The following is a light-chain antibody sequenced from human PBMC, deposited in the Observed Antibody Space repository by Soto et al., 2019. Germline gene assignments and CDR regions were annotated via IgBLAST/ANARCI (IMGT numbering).Light chain of an antibody. CDR1: SSDVGGYKY. J-gene: IGLJ2*01. V-gene: IGLV2-14*01. Sequence: QSALTQPASVSGSPGQSIAISCTGTSSDVGGYKYVSWYQQHPGKAPKLMIYDVTDRPSGVSNRFSGSKSGNTASLTISGLQPEDAADYFCSSYTRANTRVFGGGTKLTVL. CDR2: DVT. CDR3: SSYTRANTRV.